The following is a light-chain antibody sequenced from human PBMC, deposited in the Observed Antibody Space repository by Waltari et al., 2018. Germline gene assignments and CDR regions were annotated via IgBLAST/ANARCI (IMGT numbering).Light chain of an antibody. V-gene: IGKV3-20*01. J-gene: IGKJ1*01. CDR3: QKYVRLPVT. CDR1: QSVSRF. Sequence: SCRARQSVSRFLAWYQQKPGLAPRLLMYGASTRATGIPDRFSGSGSGTDFSLTISRLEPEDFAVYYCQKYVRLPVTFGQGTKVEIK. CDR2: GAS.